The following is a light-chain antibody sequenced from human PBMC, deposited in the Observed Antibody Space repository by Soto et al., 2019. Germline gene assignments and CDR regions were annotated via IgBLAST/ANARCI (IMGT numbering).Light chain of an antibody. CDR1: LSVSTS. CDR2: DAA. Sequence: TLSLSPGERATLSCRASLSVSTSLDWYQQKPGQSPRLLIYDAAHRATGIPVRFSGGGSGTDFTLTISSLEPEDSAVYYWKQCRKRPLCFGGRTMVDIK. CDR3: KQCRKRPLC. V-gene: IGKV3-11*01. J-gene: IGKJ4*01.